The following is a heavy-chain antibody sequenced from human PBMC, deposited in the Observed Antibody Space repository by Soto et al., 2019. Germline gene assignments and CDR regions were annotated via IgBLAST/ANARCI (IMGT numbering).Heavy chain of an antibody. D-gene: IGHD5-12*01. CDR3: AGWPGVARNY. CDR2: IYHSGST. J-gene: IGHJ4*02. Sequence: QLQLQESGSGLVKPSQTLSLTCAVSGGSISSGGYSWSWIRQPPGKGLEWIGYIYHSGSTYYNPSPKSRVTISVDRAQNPFSPKLSPVTAADTAGVYRAGWPGVARNYWGQGTLVTVSS. CDR1: GGSISSGGYS. V-gene: IGHV4-30-2*01.